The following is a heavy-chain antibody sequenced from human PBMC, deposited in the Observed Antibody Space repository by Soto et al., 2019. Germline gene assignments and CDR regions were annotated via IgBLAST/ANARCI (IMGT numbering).Heavy chain of an antibody. CDR1: GGSISSYY. V-gene: IGHV4-59*01. CDR2: IYYDGST. J-gene: IGHJ4*02. CDR3: ARDFYVLTGTTDY. D-gene: IGHD1-7*01. Sequence: SETLSLTCTVSGGSISSYYWSWIRQPPGKGLEYIGYIYYDGSTNYNPSLKSRVTISVDTSKNQSSLRLTSVTAADTAVYYCARDFYVLTGTTDYWGQGALVTVS.